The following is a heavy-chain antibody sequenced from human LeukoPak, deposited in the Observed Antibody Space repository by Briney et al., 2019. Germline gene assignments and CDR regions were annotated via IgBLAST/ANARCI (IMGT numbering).Heavy chain of an antibody. D-gene: IGHD5-18*01. J-gene: IGHJ3*02. Sequence: SVKVSCKASGGTFSSYAISWVRQAPGQGLEWMGRIIPIFGTANYAQKFQGRVTITTDESTSTAYMELSSLRSEDTAVYYCARGMLDTAMVTDDAFDIWGQGTMVTVSS. CDR1: GGTFSSYA. CDR3: ARGMLDTAMVTDDAFDI. V-gene: IGHV1-69*05. CDR2: IIPIFGTA.